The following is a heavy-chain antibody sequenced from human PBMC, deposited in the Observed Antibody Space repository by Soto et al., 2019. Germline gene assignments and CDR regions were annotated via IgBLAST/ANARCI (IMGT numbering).Heavy chain of an antibody. CDR2: IKHDGSEK. CDR3: TLRRVAARDFFDY. Sequence: EVQLVESGGGLVQPGGSLRLSCSGSGFTFNSYWMSWVRQAPGKGLEWVANIKHDGSEKYYVDSVKGRFTISRDNAKNSLYLQINSLRAEDTALYYCTLRRVAARDFFDYWGQGTLVTVSS. V-gene: IGHV3-7*05. D-gene: IGHD2-15*01. J-gene: IGHJ4*02. CDR1: GFTFNSYW.